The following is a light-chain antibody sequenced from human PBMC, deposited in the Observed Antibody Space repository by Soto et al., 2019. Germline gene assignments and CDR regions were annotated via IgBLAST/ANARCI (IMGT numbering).Light chain of an antibody. Sequence: ILMTQSPATLSVSLGETATLSCRASQSISNNVAWYHQRPGQAPRLLIFGSSRAAGIPPRFSGVGSGTDFNLTISGLQSGDFGVYFCQQYLQWPLTFGGGTKVEVK. CDR3: QQYLQWPLT. V-gene: IGKV3D-15*01. CDR1: QSISNN. CDR2: GS. J-gene: IGKJ4*01.